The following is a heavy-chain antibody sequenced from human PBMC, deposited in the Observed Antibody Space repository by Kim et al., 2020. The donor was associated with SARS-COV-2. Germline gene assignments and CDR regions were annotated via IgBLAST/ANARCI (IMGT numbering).Heavy chain of an antibody. J-gene: IGHJ6*02. CDR1: GFTFSSYG. CDR3: FSPGFFDEDYYYYGMDV. D-gene: IGHD3-3*01. V-gene: IGHV3-30*03. CDR2: ISYDGSNK. Sequence: GGSLRLSCAASGFTFSSYGMHWVRQAPGKGLEWVAVISYDGSNKYYADSVKGRFTISRDNSKNTLYLQMNSLRAEDTAVYYCFSPGFFDEDYYYYGMDVWGQGTTVTVSS.